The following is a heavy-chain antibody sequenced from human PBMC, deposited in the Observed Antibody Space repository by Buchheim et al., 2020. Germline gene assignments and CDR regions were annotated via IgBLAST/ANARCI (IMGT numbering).Heavy chain of an antibody. D-gene: IGHD2-15*01. V-gene: IGHV3-23*01. CDR1: GFTFTNYA. CDR2: ISGSTGRT. J-gene: IGHJ6*02. Sequence: EVQLLESGGGLVQPGGSLRLSCAASGFTFTNYAMSWVRQAPGKGLEWVSGISGSTGRTYYADSLKGRFTISRDNSKNTLYLQMNSLRAEDTAVYYCARVVGTRTYYGMDVWGRGTT. CDR3: ARVVGTRTYYGMDV.